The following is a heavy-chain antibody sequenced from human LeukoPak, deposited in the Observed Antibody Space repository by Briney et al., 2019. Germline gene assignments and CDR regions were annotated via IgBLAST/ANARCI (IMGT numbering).Heavy chain of an antibody. CDR2: INHSGST. J-gene: IGHJ4*02. CDR3: ATWLPDY. Sequence: SETLSLTCAVYGGYFSGYYWSWIRQPPGKGLEWIGEINHSGSTNYNPSLKSRVTISVDTSKNQFSLKLSSVTAADTAVYYCATWLPDYWGQGTLVTVSS. D-gene: IGHD5-12*01. CDR1: GGYFSGYY. V-gene: IGHV4-34*01.